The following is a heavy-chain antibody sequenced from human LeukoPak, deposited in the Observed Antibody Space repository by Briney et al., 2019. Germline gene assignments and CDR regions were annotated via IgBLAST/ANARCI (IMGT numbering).Heavy chain of an antibody. J-gene: IGHJ5*02. Sequence: ASVTVSCKASGYTFTSYYMHWVRQAPGQGLEGMGIINPSGGSTSYAQKFQGRVTMTRDTSTSTVYMELSSLRSEDTAVYYCARDRGATPNWFDPWGQGTLVTVSS. V-gene: IGHV1-46*01. D-gene: IGHD1-26*01. CDR3: ARDRGATPNWFDP. CDR1: GYTFTSYY. CDR2: INPSGGST.